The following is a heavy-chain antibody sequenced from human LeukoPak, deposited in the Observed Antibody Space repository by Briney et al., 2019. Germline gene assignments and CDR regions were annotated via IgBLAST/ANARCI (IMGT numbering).Heavy chain of an antibody. CDR1: GFTFSSYS. CDR3: ARLVPAAMNDYYYYMDV. V-gene: IGHV3-21*01. CDR2: ISSSSSYI. Sequence: GGSLRLSCAASGFTFSSYSMNWVRQAPGKGLEGVSSISSSSSYIYYADSVKGRFTISRDNAKNSLYLQMNSLRAEDTAVYYCARLVPAAMNDYYYYMDVWGKGTTVTVSS. D-gene: IGHD2-2*01. J-gene: IGHJ6*03.